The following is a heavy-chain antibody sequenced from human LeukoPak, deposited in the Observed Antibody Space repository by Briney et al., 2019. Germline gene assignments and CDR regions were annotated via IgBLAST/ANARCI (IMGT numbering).Heavy chain of an antibody. CDR1: GFTLSSYN. J-gene: IGHJ4*02. V-gene: IGHV3-21*01. D-gene: IGHD3-10*01. CDR3: AKAKYGSGSYTENLDY. CDR2: ISSSSGYI. Sequence: GGSLRLSCAASGFTLSSYNINWVRLAPGKGLEWVSSISSSSGYIYYADSVKGRFTISRDNAKNSLYLQMNSLRAEDTAVYYCAKAKYGSGSYTENLDYWGQGTLVTVSS.